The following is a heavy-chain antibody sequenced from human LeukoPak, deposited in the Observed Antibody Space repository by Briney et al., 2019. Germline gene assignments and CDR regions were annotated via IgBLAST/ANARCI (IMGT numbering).Heavy chain of an antibody. V-gene: IGHV1-46*01. Sequence: ASVKVSCKASGYSLTSNYIHWVRQAPGQGLEWMGMIYPSDGSTSYAQKFQGRVTVTRDTSTSTVHMELSGLRPEDTAVYYCARDQEAFDYWGQGTLVTVSS. J-gene: IGHJ4*02. CDR3: ARDQEAFDY. CDR1: GYSLTSNY. CDR2: IYPSDGST.